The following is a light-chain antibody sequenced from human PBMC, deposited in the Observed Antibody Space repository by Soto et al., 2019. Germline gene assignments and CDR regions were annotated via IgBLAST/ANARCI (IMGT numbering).Light chain of an antibody. V-gene: IGKV3-20*01. J-gene: IGKJ1*01. CDR2: VAS. Sequence: EIVLTQSPCTLSLSPGERATLSCRASQSVSNYLAWYQQKPGQAPRLLIYVASSRAPGIPDRFSGSGSGTDFTLTISRLEPEDFAVYYCQQYGGSPQTFGQGTKVEIK. CDR1: QSVSNY. CDR3: QQYGGSPQT.